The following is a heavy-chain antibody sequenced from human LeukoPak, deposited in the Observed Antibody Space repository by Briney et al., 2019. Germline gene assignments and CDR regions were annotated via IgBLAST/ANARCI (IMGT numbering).Heavy chain of an antibody. V-gene: IGHV1-8*03. D-gene: IGHD3-10*01. CDR2: MNPNSGNT. CDR3: ARGIPSAGAGFGLATFDY. Sequence: ASVKVSCKASGYTFTSYDINWVRQATGQGLEWMGWMNPNSGNTGYAQKFQGRVTITRNTSISTAYMELSSLRSEDTAVYYCARGIPSAGAGFGLATFDYWGQGTLVTVSS. J-gene: IGHJ4*02. CDR1: GYTFTSYD.